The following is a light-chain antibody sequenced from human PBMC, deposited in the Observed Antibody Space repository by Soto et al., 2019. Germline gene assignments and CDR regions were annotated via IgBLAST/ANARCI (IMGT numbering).Light chain of an antibody. CDR2: GAS. CDR1: QNINNK. V-gene: IGKV3-15*01. Sequence: EIVVTQSPATLSLSPGQRATLSCRTSQNINNKLVWYQQKPGQAHRLLIYGASTRATGIPARFSGSGSGTEFTLTISSLQSEDFAVYSCQHYNNWPLTFGGGNKVEIK. CDR3: QHYNNWPLT. J-gene: IGKJ4*01.